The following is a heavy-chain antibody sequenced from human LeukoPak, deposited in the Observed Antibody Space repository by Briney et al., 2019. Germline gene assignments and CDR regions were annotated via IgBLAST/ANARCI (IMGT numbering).Heavy chain of an antibody. CDR1: GFTFSSYG. D-gene: IGHD6-13*01. J-gene: IGHJ4*02. Sequence: GGSLRLSCAASGFTFSSYGMSWVRQAPGKGLEWVSAISGSGGSTYYADSVKGRFTISRDNSKNTLFLQMNSLRAEDTAVYYCATSGYSSTWYFDYWGQGTLVTVSS. V-gene: IGHV3-23*01. CDR3: ATSGYSSTWYFDY. CDR2: ISGSGGST.